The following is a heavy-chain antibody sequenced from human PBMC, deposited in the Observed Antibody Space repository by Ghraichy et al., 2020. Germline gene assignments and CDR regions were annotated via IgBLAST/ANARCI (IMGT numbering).Heavy chain of an antibody. V-gene: IGHV3-7*01. CDR2: IKRDGSGG. CDR3: ARDSSPGGAGTWYDAFDI. J-gene: IGHJ3*02. CDR1: GFTFSSFW. Sequence: GESLNISCAASGFTFSSFWMTWLRQAPGKGLEWVANIKRDGSGGNYVDSVKGRFTISRDNAGNSLSLQMNSLTAGDTAGYYCARDSSPGGAGTWYDAFDIWGKGKMVTVSS. D-gene: IGHD6-13*01.